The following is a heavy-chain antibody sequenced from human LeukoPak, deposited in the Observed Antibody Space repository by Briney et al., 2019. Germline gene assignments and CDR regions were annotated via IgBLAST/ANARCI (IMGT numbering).Heavy chain of an antibody. Sequence: GGSLRLSCAASGFTFSSYWMHWVRQAPGKGLVWVSRINIDGSGTTYADSVEGRFTISRDNAKNTLYLQMSSLRAEDTAVYYCAIGFGELLVWGQGTLVTVSS. CDR1: GFTFSSYW. CDR3: AIGFGELLV. J-gene: IGHJ4*02. D-gene: IGHD3-10*01. V-gene: IGHV3-74*01. CDR2: INIDGSGT.